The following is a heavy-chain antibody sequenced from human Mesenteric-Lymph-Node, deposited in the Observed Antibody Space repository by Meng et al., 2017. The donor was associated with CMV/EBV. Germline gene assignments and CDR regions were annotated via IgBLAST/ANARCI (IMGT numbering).Heavy chain of an antibody. Sequence: QAAVPGLVKPSGTLSLTSIVAGVSVTSGAYHWSWIRQSPGKGLEWIGYIYGTGITIYNPSLKSRVTILLETSKNQFSLKLNSVTTADTAVYYCAKSRSSTPGIVDDWGQGTLVTVSS. CDR2: IYGTGIT. CDR1: GVSVTSGAYH. J-gene: IGHJ4*02. V-gene: IGHV4-61*08. D-gene: IGHD2/OR15-2a*01. CDR3: AKSRSSTPGIVDD.